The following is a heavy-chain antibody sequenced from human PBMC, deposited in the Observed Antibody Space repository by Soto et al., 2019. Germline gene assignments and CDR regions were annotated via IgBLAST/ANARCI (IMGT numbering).Heavy chain of an antibody. J-gene: IGHJ5*02. Sequence: QVQLVQSGAEVKKPGASVKVSCKASGYTFTSYYMHWVRQAPGQGLEWMGIINPSGGSTSYAQKFQGRATMTRDTSTSTVYMELSSLRSEDTAVYYCARDSSGRTFDPWGQGTLVTVSS. CDR3: ARDSSGRTFDP. V-gene: IGHV1-46*01. D-gene: IGHD6-19*01. CDR2: INPSGGST. CDR1: GYTFTSYY.